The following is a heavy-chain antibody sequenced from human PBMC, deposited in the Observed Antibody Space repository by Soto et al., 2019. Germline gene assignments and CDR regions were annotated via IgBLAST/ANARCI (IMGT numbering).Heavy chain of an antibody. CDR1: GFTFSSYG. Sequence: QVQLVESGGGVVQPGRSLRLSCAASGFTFSSYGMHWVRQAPGKGLEWVAVIWYDGSNKYYADSVKGRFTISRDNSKNTXYXXMNSLRAEDTAVYYCARVGCISTSCYVSARADFDYWVQGTLVTVSS. D-gene: IGHD2-2*01. CDR2: IWYDGSNK. CDR3: ARVGCISTSCYVSARADFDY. J-gene: IGHJ4*02. V-gene: IGHV3-33*01.